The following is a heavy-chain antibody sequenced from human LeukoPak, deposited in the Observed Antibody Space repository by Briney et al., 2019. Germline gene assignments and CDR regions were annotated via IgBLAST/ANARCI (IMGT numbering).Heavy chain of an antibody. D-gene: IGHD6-19*01. CDR3: AKGIYSSGWSYFDY. CDR2: PSGTGITT. J-gene: IGHJ4*01. Sequence: GGSLRLSCAASGFTFSNSATSWVRQAPGKGLEWVSTPSGTGITTYYADSVKGRFTISRDNSMNTLYLQMNSLRAEDTAVYYCAKGIYSSGWSYFDYWGHGTLVTVSS. CDR1: GFTFSNSA. V-gene: IGHV3-23*01.